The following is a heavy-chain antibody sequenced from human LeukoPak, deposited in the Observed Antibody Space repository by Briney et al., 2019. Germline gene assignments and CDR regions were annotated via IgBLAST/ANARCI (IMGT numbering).Heavy chain of an antibody. CDR2: INHSGST. CDR3: AREDGGSSSRVGFDY. D-gene: IGHD6-6*01. CDR1: GFSFSNYG. V-gene: IGHV4-34*01. J-gene: IGHJ4*02. Sequence: LRLSCAASGFSFSNYGMNWVRQPPGKGLEWIGEINHSGSTNYNPSLKSRVTISVDTSKNQFSLKLSSVTAADTAVYYCAREDGGSSSRVGFDYWGQGTLVTVSS.